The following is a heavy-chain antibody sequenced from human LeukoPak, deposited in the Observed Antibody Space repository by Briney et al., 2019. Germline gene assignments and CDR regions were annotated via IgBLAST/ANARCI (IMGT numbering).Heavy chain of an antibody. CDR1: GFTFSAYA. CDR3: AKGGDILTGYYLYWYFDL. J-gene: IGHJ2*01. D-gene: IGHD3-9*01. Sequence: GGSLRLSCAASGFTFSAYAMSWVRQAPGKGLEWVSGISGSGSSTYYADSVKGRFTISRDNSKNTLYLQMNSLRPEDTAVYYCAKGGDILTGYYLYWYFDLWGRGTLVTVSS. V-gene: IGHV3-23*01. CDR2: ISGSGSST.